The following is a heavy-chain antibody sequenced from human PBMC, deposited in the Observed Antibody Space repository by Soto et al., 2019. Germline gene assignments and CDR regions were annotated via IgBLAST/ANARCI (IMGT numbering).Heavy chain of an antibody. J-gene: IGHJ6*02. V-gene: IGHV4-34*01. CDR1: GGSFSGYY. Sequence: SETLSLTCAVYGGSFSGYYWSWIRQPPGKGLEWIGEINHSGSTNYNPSLKSRVTISVDTSKKQFSLKLISVTAADTAVYYCARGSRPPTGDDYYYYYGMDVWGQGTTVTVSS. D-gene: IGHD4-17*01. CDR2: INHSGST. CDR3: ARGSRPPTGDDYYYYYGMDV.